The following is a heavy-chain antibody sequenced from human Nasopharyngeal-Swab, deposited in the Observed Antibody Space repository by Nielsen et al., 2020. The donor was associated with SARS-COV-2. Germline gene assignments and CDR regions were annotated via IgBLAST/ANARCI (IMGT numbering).Heavy chain of an antibody. Sequence: SVKVSCKASGGTFSSYAISWVRQAPGQGLEWMGGIIPIFGTANYAQKFQGRVTITADEPTSTAYMELSSLRSEDTAVYYCARFLWFGELFFDYWGQGTLVTVSS. CDR1: GGTFSSYA. CDR2: IIPIFGTA. V-gene: IGHV1-69*13. CDR3: ARFLWFGELFFDY. D-gene: IGHD3-10*01. J-gene: IGHJ4*02.